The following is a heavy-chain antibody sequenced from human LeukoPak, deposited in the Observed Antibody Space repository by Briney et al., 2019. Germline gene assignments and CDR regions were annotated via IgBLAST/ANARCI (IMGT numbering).Heavy chain of an antibody. Sequence: AGGSLRLSCAASGFTFSSYWMSWVRQAPGKGLEWVANIKQDGSEKYYVDSVKGRFTISRDNAKNSLYLQMNSLGAEDTAVYYCARTLYYYDSSGYYVDYWGQGTLVTVSS. D-gene: IGHD3-22*01. J-gene: IGHJ4*02. CDR1: GFTFSSYW. V-gene: IGHV3-7*01. CDR3: ARTLYYYDSSGYYVDY. CDR2: IKQDGSEK.